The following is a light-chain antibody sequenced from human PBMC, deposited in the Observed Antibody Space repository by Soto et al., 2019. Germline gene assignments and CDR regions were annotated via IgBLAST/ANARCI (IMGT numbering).Light chain of an antibody. V-gene: IGKV3-20*01. CDR3: QQYGSSPLT. CDR1: QSVGGNS. Sequence: EIVLTQSPGTLSLSPGERATLSCRASQSVGGNSLAWYQQKPGQAPRLLIYGASSRATGTPDRFSGSGSGTEFTLTISRLEPEDFAVYYCQQYGSSPLTFGGGTKVEIK. CDR2: GAS. J-gene: IGKJ4*01.